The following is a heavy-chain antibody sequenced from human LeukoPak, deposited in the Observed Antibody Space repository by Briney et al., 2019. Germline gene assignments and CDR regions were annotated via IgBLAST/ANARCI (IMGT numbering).Heavy chain of an antibody. CDR2: IYYSGST. Sequence: SETLSLTCTVSGGSISSGSYYWSWIRQPAGKGLEWIGSIYYSGSTYYNPSLKSRVTISVDTSKNQFSLKLSSVTAADTAVYYCARSITMIVVVITPRDWFDPWGQGTLVTVSS. J-gene: IGHJ5*02. V-gene: IGHV4-39*07. D-gene: IGHD3-22*01. CDR3: ARSITMIVVVITPRDWFDP. CDR1: GGSISSGSYY.